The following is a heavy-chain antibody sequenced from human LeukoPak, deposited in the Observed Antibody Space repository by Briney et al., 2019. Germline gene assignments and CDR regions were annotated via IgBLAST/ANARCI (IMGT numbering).Heavy chain of an antibody. Sequence: GGSLRLSCAVSGLTLSNVWVNWVRQPPGKGLELVGLIKSKSDGGTTDFASPVKGRFTISRDDSKNIVYLEMNSLTSEDTAIYYCKQGSGYYFNYWGQGTLVTVSS. CDR1: GLTLSNVW. CDR3: KQGSGYYFNY. V-gene: IGHV3-15*07. CDR2: IKSKSDGGTT. D-gene: IGHD5-12*01. J-gene: IGHJ4*02.